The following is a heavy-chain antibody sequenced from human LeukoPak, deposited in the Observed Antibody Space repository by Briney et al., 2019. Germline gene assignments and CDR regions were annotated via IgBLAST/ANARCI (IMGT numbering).Heavy chain of an antibody. V-gene: IGHV3-11*01. J-gene: IGHJ4*02. Sequence: KPGGSLRLSCAASGFTFSDYYMSWLRQAPGKGLEWVSYISSSGSTIYYADSVKGRFTISRDKAKNSLYLQMNSLRAEDTAVYYCAREPNYDFWSGYYEVGYFDYWGQGTLVTVSS. D-gene: IGHD3-3*01. CDR3: AREPNYDFWSGYYEVGYFDY. CDR2: ISSSGSTI. CDR1: GFTFSDYY.